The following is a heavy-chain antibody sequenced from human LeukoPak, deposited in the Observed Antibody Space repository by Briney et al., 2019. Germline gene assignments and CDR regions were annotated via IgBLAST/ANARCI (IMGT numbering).Heavy chain of an antibody. D-gene: IGHD3-9*01. V-gene: IGHV1-2*02. CDR3: ARPAYYVILTDGPSNICFGP. J-gene: IGHJ5*02. CDR2: INPNSGAT. CDR1: GDTFNGYY. Sequence: ASVKVSCKTSGDTFNGYYMHWVRQPPGQGLVWIGCINPNSGATNSAQKFQGRVTITSVMSISSAYMELQRLRSDDTAVYYFARPAYYVILTDGPSNICFGPCVQGTLVT.